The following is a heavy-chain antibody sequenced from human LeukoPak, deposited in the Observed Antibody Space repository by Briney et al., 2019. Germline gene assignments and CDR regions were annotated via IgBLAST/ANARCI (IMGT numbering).Heavy chain of an antibody. V-gene: IGHV1-8*01. Sequence: GASVKVSCKASGYTFTSCDISWVRQATGQGLEWMGWTNPNSGNTGYGQSFQGRITMTRDISIGTAYTELSNLTSEDTAIYYCTRGSSGRRDNWGQGTLVTVSA. CDR2: TNPNSGNT. J-gene: IGHJ4*02. CDR1: GYTFTSCD. D-gene: IGHD6-19*01. CDR3: TRGSSGRRDN.